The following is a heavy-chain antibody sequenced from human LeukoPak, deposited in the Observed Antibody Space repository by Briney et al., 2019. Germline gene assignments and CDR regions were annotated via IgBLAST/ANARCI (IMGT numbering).Heavy chain of an antibody. CDR3: ARDERYDSSGYPFDY. CDR1: GYSFTGYY. Sequence: ASVKVSCKASGYSFTGYYMHWVRQAPGQGLEWMGWINPYSGETNSAQKFQDRVTMTRDTSISTAYMELSRLRSDDTAVYYCARDERYDSSGYPFDYWGQGTLVTVSS. V-gene: IGHV1-2*02. J-gene: IGHJ4*02. CDR2: INPYSGET. D-gene: IGHD3-22*01.